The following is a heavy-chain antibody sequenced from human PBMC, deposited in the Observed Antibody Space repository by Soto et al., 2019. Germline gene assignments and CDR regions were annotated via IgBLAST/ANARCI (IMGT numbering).Heavy chain of an antibody. J-gene: IGHJ6*02. CDR3: ARGRVATIGYYYYYGMDV. Sequence: SETLSLTCAVYGGSFSGYYWSWIRQPPGKELEWIGEINHSGSTNYNPSLKSRVTISVDTSKNQFSLKLSSVTAADTAVYYCARGRVATIGYYYYYGMDVWGQGTTVTVSS. CDR1: GGSFSGYY. CDR2: INHSGST. D-gene: IGHD5-12*01. V-gene: IGHV4-34*01.